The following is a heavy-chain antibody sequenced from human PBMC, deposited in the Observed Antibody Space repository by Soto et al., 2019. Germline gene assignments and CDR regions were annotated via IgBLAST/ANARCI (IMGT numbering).Heavy chain of an antibody. CDR1: GYSFSDYF. CDR2: INPKTAAT. CDR3: ARIKWGLNSYNGMDV. J-gene: IGHJ6*02. V-gene: IGHV1-2*02. D-gene: IGHD1-26*01. Sequence: ASVKVSCKPSGYSFSDYFIQWVRQAPGQGLEWVAWINPKTAATNYAKKFQGRVSLTWDTSSTTAYMELTRLRPDDTAVYYCARIKWGLNSYNGMDVRGQGXTVTVYS.